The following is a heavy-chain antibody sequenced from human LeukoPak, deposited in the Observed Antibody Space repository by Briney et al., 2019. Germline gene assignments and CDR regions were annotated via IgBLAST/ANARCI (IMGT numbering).Heavy chain of an antibody. CDR1: GYSISSGYY. J-gene: IGHJ4*02. CDR3: ARDREPRGFDY. Sequence: SETLSLTCTVSGYSISSGYYCGWIRQPPGKGLEWIGSIYHSGSTYYNPSLKSRVTISVDTSKNQFSLKLSSVTAADTAVYYCARDREPRGFDYWGQGTLVTVSS. D-gene: IGHD1-14*01. V-gene: IGHV4-38-2*02. CDR2: IYHSGST.